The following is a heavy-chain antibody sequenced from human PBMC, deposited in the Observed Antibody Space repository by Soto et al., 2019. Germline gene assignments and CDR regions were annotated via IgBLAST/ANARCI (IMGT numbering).Heavy chain of an antibody. CDR1: GFTFYSFS. J-gene: IGHJ6*03. Sequence: EVQVVEAGGGLVKPGESLRLSCAASGFTFYSFSMNWVRQAAGRGPEWVSSIDTTSNYIYYADSVRGRFTIARDNAKDSLYLQMYSLRAEDTAVYYCVRDIGQYFRSGYMDVWGRGTTVTVSS. V-gene: IGHV3-21*01. CDR3: VRDIGQYFRSGYMDV. CDR2: IDTTSNYI. D-gene: IGHD3-9*01.